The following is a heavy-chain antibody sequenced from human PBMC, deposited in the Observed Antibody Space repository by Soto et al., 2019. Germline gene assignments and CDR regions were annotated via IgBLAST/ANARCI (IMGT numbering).Heavy chain of an antibody. Sequence: SVKVSCKASGGTFNSYAIDWVRQAPGQGLEWMGGIIPIFGTTNYPQKLQGRVKLTADESTRTAYMELSTLRSEDTAVYYCARGIGTGSKNTYYYKERDVWGKGPRVTVPS. CDR1: GGTFNSYA. V-gene: IGHV1-69*13. J-gene: IGHJ6*03. CDR3: ARGIGTGSKNTYYYKERDV. D-gene: IGHD1-26*01. CDR2: IIPIFGTT.